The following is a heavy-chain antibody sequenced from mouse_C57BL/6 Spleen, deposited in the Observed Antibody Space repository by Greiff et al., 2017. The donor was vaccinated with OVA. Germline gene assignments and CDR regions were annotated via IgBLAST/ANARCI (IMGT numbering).Heavy chain of an antibody. CDR1: GYAFRSPW. Sequence: QVQPPPSGPEPVKTGASAKISPKASGYAFRSPWMNRGKQRPGKGLVGIGRIYLGDGDTNYNGKFKGKATLTADKSSSTAYMQLSSLTSEDSAVYFCARGAGPFDYWGQGTTLTVSS. J-gene: IGHJ2*01. CDR3: ARGAGPFDY. V-gene: IGHV1-82*01. D-gene: IGHD3-3*01. CDR2: IYLGDGDT.